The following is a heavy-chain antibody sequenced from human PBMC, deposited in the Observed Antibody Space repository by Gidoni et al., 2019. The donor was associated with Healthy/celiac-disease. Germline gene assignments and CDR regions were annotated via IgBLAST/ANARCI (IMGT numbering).Heavy chain of an antibody. Sequence: EVQLVQSGAEVKKPGESLQISCKGSGYSFTSYWIAWVRQMPGKGLEWMGIVYPGDSDTRYSPSFQGQVTISADKSISTAYLQWSSLKASDTAMYYCARRALDSSGYLDYWGQGTLVTVSS. CDR2: VYPGDSDT. CDR1: GYSFTSYW. D-gene: IGHD3-22*01. V-gene: IGHV5-51*01. J-gene: IGHJ4*02. CDR3: ARRALDSSGYLDY.